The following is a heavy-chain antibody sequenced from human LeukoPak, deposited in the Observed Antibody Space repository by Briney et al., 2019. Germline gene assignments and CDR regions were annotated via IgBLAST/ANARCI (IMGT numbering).Heavy chain of an antibody. D-gene: IGHD5-18*01. CDR1: GYSISSGYY. Sequence: SETLSLTCAVSGYSISSGYYWVWIRQPPGKGLEWIGSIYHSGSTYYNPSLKSRVTISVDTSKNQFSLKLSSVTAADTAVYYCARRVDTAMDDDAFDIWGQGTMVTVSS. V-gene: IGHV4-38-2*01. CDR2: IYHSGST. CDR3: ARRVDTAMDDDAFDI. J-gene: IGHJ3*02.